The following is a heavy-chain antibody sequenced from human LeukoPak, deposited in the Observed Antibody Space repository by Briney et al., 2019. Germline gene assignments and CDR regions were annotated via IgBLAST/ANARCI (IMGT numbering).Heavy chain of an antibody. CDR1: GYSISSGYY. CDR3: ARKQGGFDY. V-gene: IGHV4-38-2*01. D-gene: IGHD3-16*01. CDR2: IYHSGST. J-gene: IGHJ4*02. Sequence: PSETLSLTCAVSGYSISSGYYWGWIRQPPRKGLEWIGSIYHSGSTYYNPSLKSRVTISVDTSKNQFSLKLSSVTAAGTAVYYCARKQGGFDYWGQGTLVTVSS.